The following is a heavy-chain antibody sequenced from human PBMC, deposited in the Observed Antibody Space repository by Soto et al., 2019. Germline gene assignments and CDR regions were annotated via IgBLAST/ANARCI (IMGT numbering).Heavy chain of an antibody. CDR3: ARDANGWREQPWFGP. V-gene: IGHV3-33*01. Sequence: QVQLVESGGGVVQPGRSLRLSCAASGFTFSSYGMHWVRQAPGKGLEWVAVIWYDGSNKYYADSVKGRFTISRDNSKNTLDLQMNSRRADAMAVDYCARDANGWREQPWFGPWGQGSLVTVSS. J-gene: IGHJ5*02. D-gene: IGHD1-26*01. CDR1: GFTFSSYG. CDR2: IWYDGSNK.